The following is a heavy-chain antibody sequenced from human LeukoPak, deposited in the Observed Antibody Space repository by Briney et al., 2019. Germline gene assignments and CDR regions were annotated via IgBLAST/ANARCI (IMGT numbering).Heavy chain of an antibody. CDR1: GFTFSSYA. CDR2: ISYDGSNK. CDR3: ARDWGPGYYYAMDV. V-gene: IGHV3-30-3*01. D-gene: IGHD3-16*01. J-gene: IGHJ6*02. Sequence: PGRSLRLSCAASGFTFSSYAMHWVRQAPGKGLEWVAVISYDGSNKYYAGSVKGRFTISRDNSKNTLYLQMNSLRAEDTAVYYCARDWGPGYYYAMDVWGQGTTVTVSS.